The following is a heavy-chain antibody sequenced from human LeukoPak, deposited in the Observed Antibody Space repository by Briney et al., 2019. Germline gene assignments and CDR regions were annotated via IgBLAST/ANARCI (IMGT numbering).Heavy chain of an antibody. Sequence: SETLSLTCTVSGASISSSSYYWGWIRQPPGKGLEWIGSIYYTGSTYYSPSLKSRVTISLDTSKNQFSLKLSSVTAADTAVYYCAREGNGSGGGYFDYWGQGTLVTVSS. D-gene: IGHD3-10*01. J-gene: IGHJ4*02. CDR2: IYYTGST. CDR1: GASISSSSYY. CDR3: AREGNGSGGGYFDY. V-gene: IGHV4-39*02.